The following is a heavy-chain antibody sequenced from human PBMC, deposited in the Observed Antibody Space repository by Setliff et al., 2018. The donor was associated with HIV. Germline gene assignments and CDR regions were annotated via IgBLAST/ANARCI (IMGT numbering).Heavy chain of an antibody. CDR3: ARVQMAYAAFDV. Sequence: SETLSLTCTVSGGSITSYYWNWIRQSPGKGLEWIGYIFDSGTTKYNPSVTSRVTISVDASKNQFFLQLSSVTAADTAVYYCARVQMAYAAFDVWGQGTMVTVS. CDR2: IFDSGTT. CDR1: GGSITSYY. J-gene: IGHJ3*01. V-gene: IGHV4-59*01. D-gene: IGHD4-17*01.